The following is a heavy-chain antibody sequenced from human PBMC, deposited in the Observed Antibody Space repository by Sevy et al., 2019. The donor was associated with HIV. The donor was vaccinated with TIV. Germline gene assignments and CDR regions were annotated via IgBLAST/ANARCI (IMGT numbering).Heavy chain of an antibody. CDR2: IKQDGSDR. CDR3: VKGGGDY. V-gene: IGHV3-7*01. J-gene: IGHJ4*02. Sequence: GGSLRLSCAASGFIFSNSWMGWVRQAPGKGLEWVATIKQDGSDRYYVDSVKGRFIVSRDNAKNSLFLQMNSLTDEDRGVYYCVKGGGDYWGQGALVTVSS. D-gene: IGHD3-16*01. CDR1: GFIFSNSW.